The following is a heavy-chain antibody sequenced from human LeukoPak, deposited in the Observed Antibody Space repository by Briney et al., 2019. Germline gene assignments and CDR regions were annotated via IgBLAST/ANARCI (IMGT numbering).Heavy chain of an antibody. J-gene: IGHJ1*01. Sequence: KTSETLSLTCTVSGGSISSYYRSWIRQPPGKGLEWIGYIDYSGSTIYNPSLKSRVTISVNTSKNQFSLQLSSVTAADTAVYYCARSGGLYTSTWYFHHWGQGTLVTVSS. D-gene: IGHD6-13*01. CDR3: ARSGGLYTSTWYFHH. CDR1: GGSISSYY. CDR2: IDYSGST. V-gene: IGHV4-59*01.